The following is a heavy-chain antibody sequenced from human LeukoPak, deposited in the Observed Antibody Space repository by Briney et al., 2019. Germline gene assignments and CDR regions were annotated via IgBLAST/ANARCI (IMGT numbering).Heavy chain of an antibody. CDR3: SSSLVLRYSTSYYYYYMDV. Sequence: PGGSLRLSCAASGFTFSSYWMSWVRQAPGKGLEWVANIKQDGSEKYYVDSVKGRFTISRDNSKNTLYLQMNSLRAEDTAVYYCSSSLVLRYSTSYYYYYMDVWGKGTTVTVSS. CDR2: IKQDGSEK. J-gene: IGHJ6*03. V-gene: IGHV3-7*03. D-gene: IGHD3-9*01. CDR1: GFTFSSYW.